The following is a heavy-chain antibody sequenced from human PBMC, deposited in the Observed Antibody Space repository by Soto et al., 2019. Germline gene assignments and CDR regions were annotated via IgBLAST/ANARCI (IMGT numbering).Heavy chain of an antibody. CDR3: ARDPEQQLVYFQH. D-gene: IGHD6-6*01. CDR2: ISYDGSNK. J-gene: IGHJ1*01. CDR1: GFTFSSYA. V-gene: IGHV3-30*04. Sequence: GGSLRLSCAASGFTFSSYAMHRVRQAPGKGLEWVAVISYDGSNKYYADSVKGRFTISRDNSKNTLYLQMNSLRAEDTAVYYCARDPEQQLVYFQHWGQGTLVTVSS.